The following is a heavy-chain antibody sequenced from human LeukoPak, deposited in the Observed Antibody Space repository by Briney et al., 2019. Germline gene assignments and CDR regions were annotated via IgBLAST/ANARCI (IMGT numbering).Heavy chain of an antibody. V-gene: IGHV3-21*01. Sequence: PGGSLRLSCAASGFTFSSYSMNWVRQAPGKGLEWVSSISSSSSYIYYADSVKGRFTISRDNAKNSLYLQMNSLRAEDTAVYYCARSGIAVAGRVYFDYWGQGTLVTVSS. J-gene: IGHJ4*02. D-gene: IGHD6-19*01. CDR3: ARSGIAVAGRVYFDY. CDR1: GFTFSSYS. CDR2: ISSSSSYI.